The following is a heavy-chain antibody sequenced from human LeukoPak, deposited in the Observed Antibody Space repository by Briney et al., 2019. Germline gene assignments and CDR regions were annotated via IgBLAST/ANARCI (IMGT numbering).Heavy chain of an antibody. CDR2: INPNSGGT. CDR1: GYTFTGYY. V-gene: IGHV1-2*02. J-gene: IGHJ5*02. Sequence: GASVKVSCKASGYTFTGYYMHWVRQAPGQGLEWMGWINPNSGGTNYAQKFQGRVTMTRDTSISTAYMELSRLSSDDTAVYYCARDLTGTTSGWFDPWGQGTLVTVSS. D-gene: IGHD1-7*01. CDR3: ARDLTGTTSGWFDP.